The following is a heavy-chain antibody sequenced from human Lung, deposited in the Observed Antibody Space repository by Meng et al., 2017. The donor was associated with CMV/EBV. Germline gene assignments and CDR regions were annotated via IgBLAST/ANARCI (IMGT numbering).Heavy chain of an antibody. Sequence: QLPLQQWGAGPLKPSVTLSLTCAVYGGSFSGYYWSWIRQPPGKGLEWIGEINHSGSTNYNPSLKSRVTISVDTSKNQFSLKLSSVTAADTAVYYCARGFLSFVRVFDYWGQGTLVTVSS. CDR2: INHSGST. CDR3: ARGFLSFVRVFDY. J-gene: IGHJ4*02. D-gene: IGHD2/OR15-2a*01. V-gene: IGHV4-34*01. CDR1: GGSFSGYY.